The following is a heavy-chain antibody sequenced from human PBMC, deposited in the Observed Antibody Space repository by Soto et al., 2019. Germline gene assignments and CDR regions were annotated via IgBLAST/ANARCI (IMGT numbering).Heavy chain of an antibody. J-gene: IGHJ4*02. D-gene: IGHD5-12*01. V-gene: IGHV4-4*07. Sequence: SDTLSLTCTVSGGSINTFYWIWVRQPAGKGLEWIGRVFSSGSTSFNPSLESRVAMSVDTSNNHFSLNLSSVTAADMAVYYCAREGSYSAYNFAHGIQLWSFDFWGQGALVTVSS. CDR3: AREGSYSAYNFAHGIQLWSFDF. CDR2: VFSSGST. CDR1: GGSINTFY.